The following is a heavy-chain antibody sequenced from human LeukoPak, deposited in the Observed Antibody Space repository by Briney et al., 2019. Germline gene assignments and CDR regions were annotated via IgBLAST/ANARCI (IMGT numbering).Heavy chain of an antibody. CDR2: IIPIFGTA. Sequence: SVKVSCKASGGTFSSYAISWVRQAPGQGLEWMGGIIPIFGTANYAQKFQGRVTITADKSTSTAYMELSSLRSEDTAVYYCARYSARGGWFAYWGQGTLVTVSS. V-gene: IGHV1-69*06. J-gene: IGHJ4*02. CDR3: ARYSARGGWFAY. D-gene: IGHD6-19*01. CDR1: GGTFSSYA.